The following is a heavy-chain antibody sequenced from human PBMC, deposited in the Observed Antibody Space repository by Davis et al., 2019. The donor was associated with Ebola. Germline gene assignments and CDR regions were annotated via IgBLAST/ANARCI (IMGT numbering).Heavy chain of an antibody. J-gene: IGHJ4*02. V-gene: IGHV5-51*01. CDR1: GYDFTTYW. Sequence: GGSLRLSCKASGYDFTTYWIGWVRQMPGKGLEWMGTIYPGDSDTRYHPSFRGQVTISADKSFTPAYLQWRSLRASDTAIYYCARQFKNGYNYFDNWGQGTLVTVSS. CDR3: ARQFKNGYNYFDN. D-gene: IGHD5-24*01. CDR2: IYPGDSDT.